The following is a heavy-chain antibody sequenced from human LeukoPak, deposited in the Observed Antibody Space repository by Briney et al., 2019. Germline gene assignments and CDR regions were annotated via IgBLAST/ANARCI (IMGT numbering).Heavy chain of an antibody. CDR3: ARDWKTNSFDY. CDR1: GFTFSNYA. CDR2: IYYDGSNI. Sequence: GWSLRLSCAASGFTFSNYAMHWVRQAPGKGLEWVAFIYYDGSNIYYADYVKGRFTISRDISKNTLYLQMDSLRAEDTAIYYCARDWKTNSFDYWGQGTLVTVSS. J-gene: IGHJ4*02. V-gene: IGHV3-33*08. D-gene: IGHD1-1*01.